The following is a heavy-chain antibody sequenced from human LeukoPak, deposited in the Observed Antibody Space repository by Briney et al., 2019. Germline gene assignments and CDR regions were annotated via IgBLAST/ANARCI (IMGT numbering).Heavy chain of an antibody. CDR3: ARDTRRDSSGYYWGDGAFDI. J-gene: IGHJ3*02. CDR1: GGTFSSYA. V-gene: IGHV1-69*13. D-gene: IGHD3-22*01. CDR2: IIPIFGTA. Sequence: SVKVSCKASGGTFSSYAISWVRQAPGQGLEWMGGIIPIFGTANYAQKFQGRVTITADESTSTAYMGLSSLRSEDTAVYYCARDTRRDSSGYYWGDGAFDIWGQGTMVTVSS.